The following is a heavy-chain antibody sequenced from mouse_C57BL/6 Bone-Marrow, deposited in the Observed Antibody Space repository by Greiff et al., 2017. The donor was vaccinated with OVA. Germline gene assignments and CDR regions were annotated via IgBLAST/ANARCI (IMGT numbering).Heavy chain of an antibody. J-gene: IGHJ2*01. CDR3: ARTYYSGTIDY. CDR1: GISFTTGNYR. V-gene: IGHV3-5*01. CDR2: LYYSGTS. D-gene: IGHD1-1*01. Sequence: EVQVVESGPVLVRPSPPVFLTCTVTGISFTTGNYRWSWIRQFPGNKLEWIGYLYYSGTSTYKQSITNRTTITRDTPTTHCFLEMNSLTAEDTATSFCARTYYSGTIDYWGQGTTLTVSS.